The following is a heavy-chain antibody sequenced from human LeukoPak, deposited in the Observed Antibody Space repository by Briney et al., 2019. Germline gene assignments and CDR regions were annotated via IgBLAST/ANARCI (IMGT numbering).Heavy chain of an antibody. CDR2: ISGSGSNT. J-gene: IGHJ3*02. D-gene: IGHD1-26*01. Sequence: GGSLRLSCAASGFTFSSYAMSWVRQAPGKGLEWVSAISGSGSNTYYADSVKGRFTISRDNSKNTLYLQMNSLRAEDTAVYYCAKNSGMGGGAFDIWGQGTMVTVSS. CDR3: AKNSGMGGGAFDI. CDR1: GFTFSSYA. V-gene: IGHV3-23*01.